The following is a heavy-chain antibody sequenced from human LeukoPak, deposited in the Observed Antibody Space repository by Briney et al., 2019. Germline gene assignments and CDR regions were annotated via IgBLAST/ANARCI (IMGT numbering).Heavy chain of an antibody. CDR1: GGSISSSC. Sequence: PSETLSLPCTVPGGSISSSCCSWIRQPPGKGLEWIASMQYSGSSNYNPSLNSPVSMSLATPKNQFSLKLSSVTAADTAVYYCARMAAAGPFDHWSQGILVTVSS. CDR2: MQYSGSS. V-gene: IGHV4-59*08. CDR3: ARMAAAGPFDH. D-gene: IGHD6-13*01. J-gene: IGHJ4*02.